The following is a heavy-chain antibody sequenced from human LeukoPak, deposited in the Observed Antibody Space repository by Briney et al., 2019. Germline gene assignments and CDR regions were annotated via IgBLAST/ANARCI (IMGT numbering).Heavy chain of an antibody. D-gene: IGHD3-3*01. CDR1: GFTFDDYA. CDR2: ISWNSGSI. Sequence: GGSLRLSCAASGFTFDDYAMHWVRQAPGKGLEWVSGISWNSGSIGYADSVKGRFTISRDNAKNSLYLQMNSLRAEYTAVYYCALDSRGLFDYWGQGTLVTVSS. CDR3: ALDSRGLFDY. J-gene: IGHJ4*02. V-gene: IGHV3-9*01.